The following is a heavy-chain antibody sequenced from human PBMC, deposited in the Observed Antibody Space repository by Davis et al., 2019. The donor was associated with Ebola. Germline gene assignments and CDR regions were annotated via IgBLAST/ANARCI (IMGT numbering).Heavy chain of an antibody. CDR1: GFSLSTSGVG. CDR2: IYWDDDK. J-gene: IGHJ4*02. D-gene: IGHD6-6*01. CDR3: AHKGRYIAARGVVRWYFDY. Sequence: SGPTLVKPTQTLTLTCTFSGFSLSTSGVGVGWIRQPPGKALEWLALIYWDDDKRYSPSLKSRLTITKDTSKNQVVLTMTNMDPVDTATYYCAHKGRYIAARGVVRWYFDYWGQGTLVTVSS. V-gene: IGHV2-5*02.